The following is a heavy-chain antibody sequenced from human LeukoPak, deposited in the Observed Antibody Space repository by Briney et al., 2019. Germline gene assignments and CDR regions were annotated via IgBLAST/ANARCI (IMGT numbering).Heavy chain of an antibody. J-gene: IGHJ3*02. CDR3: AKGCYSDSTGYPYGGAFDI. D-gene: IGHD3-22*01. CDR2: ITSSGRFR. CDR1: GFNFSIYS. Sequence: PGGSLRLSCAASGFNFSIYSLNWVRQAPGKGLEWVSSITSSGRFRYYADSVKGRFTISRDNAHKSLFLQMSSLRPEDTAVYYCAKGCYSDSTGYPYGGAFDIWGQGTMVTVSS. V-gene: IGHV3-21*01.